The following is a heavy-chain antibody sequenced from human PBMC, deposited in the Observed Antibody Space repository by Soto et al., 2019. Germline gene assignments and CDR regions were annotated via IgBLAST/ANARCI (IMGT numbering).Heavy chain of an antibody. D-gene: IGHD7-27*01. CDR1: GFTFINYA. CDR2: ISGVGDAA. J-gene: IGHJ2*01. Sequence: EVQVLESGGGLVQPGGSLRLSCAGSGFTFINYAINWVRQAPGKGLEWISSISGVGDAAFFPDSVRGRFTISRDNSKNTVTLQMNSLGVDDTAVYYCARKILGSTARPKYWYFDLWGRGTLVTVSS. CDR3: ARKILGSTARPKYWYFDL. V-gene: IGHV3-23*01.